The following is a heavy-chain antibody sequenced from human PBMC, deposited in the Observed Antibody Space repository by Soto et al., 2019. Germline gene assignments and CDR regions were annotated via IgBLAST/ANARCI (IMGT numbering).Heavy chain of an antibody. V-gene: IGHV1-2*02. CDR2: INPYSGDT. CDR1: GYLFTGYY. Sequence: GSVKVSFKACGYLFTGYYMHLVRQAPGQGLEWMGWINPYSGDTNYAQKFQGRVTMTSYTSISTVYMELSRLRSYDTAVYYCARAIAADATNWFDPWGQGSLVTVSS. CDR3: ARAIAADATNWFDP. D-gene: IGHD6-13*01. J-gene: IGHJ5*02.